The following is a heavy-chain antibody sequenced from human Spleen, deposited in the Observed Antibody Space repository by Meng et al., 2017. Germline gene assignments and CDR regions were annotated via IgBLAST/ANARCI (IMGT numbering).Heavy chain of an antibody. D-gene: IGHD3-22*01. Sequence: HVQLQESGPGLLKPSGPLPLTCAVSGASIDTDNWWTWVRQSPGKGLEWIGEIHHSGSTNYNPSLKSRVTLSVDKSKNQFSLKVNSVTAADTAVYYCARGYYSDSHWGQGTLVTVSS. V-gene: IGHV4-4*02. J-gene: IGHJ4*02. CDR3: ARGYYSDSH. CDR2: IHHSGST. CDR1: GASIDTDNW.